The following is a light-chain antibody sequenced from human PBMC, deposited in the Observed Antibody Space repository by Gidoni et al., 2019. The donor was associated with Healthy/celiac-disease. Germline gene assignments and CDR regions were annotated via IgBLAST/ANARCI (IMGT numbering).Light chain of an antibody. V-gene: IGKV1-5*03. J-gene: IGKJ1*01. CDR2: KAS. CDR3: QQYNSYSPKT. Sequence: DIQMTPSPSTLSASVGDRVTITCRASQSISSWLAWYQQKPGKAPKLLIYKASSLESGVPPRFSGIGSGTEFTLTISSLQPDDFATYYCQQYNSYSPKTFGQGTKVEIK. CDR1: QSISSW.